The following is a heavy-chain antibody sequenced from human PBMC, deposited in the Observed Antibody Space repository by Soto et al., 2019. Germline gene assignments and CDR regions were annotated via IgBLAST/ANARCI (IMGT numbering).Heavy chain of an antibody. D-gene: IGHD3-9*01. CDR2: ISWDGGIT. CDR1: GFTFNAYT. V-gene: IGHV3-43*01. J-gene: IGHJ4*02. Sequence: PGGSLRLSCAAAGFTFNAYTMHWVRQAPGNGLEWVSLISWDGGITYYGDSVKGRFTVSRDNSDNSLYLQMTSLRSDDTASYYCAKDSYDILTGQKRYFDSCGQGTLVTVSS. CDR3: AKDSYDILTGQKRYFDS.